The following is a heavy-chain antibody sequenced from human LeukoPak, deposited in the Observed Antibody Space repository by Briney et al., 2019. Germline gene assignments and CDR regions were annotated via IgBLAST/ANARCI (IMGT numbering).Heavy chain of an antibody. CDR2: IIPILGIA. D-gene: IGHD6-19*01. Sequence: SVKVSCKASGGTFSSYTISWVRQAPGQGLEWMGRIIPILGIANYAQKFQGRVTITADKSTSTAYMELSSLRSEDTAVYYCARWSLGSSGTSWFDPWGQGTLVTVSS. V-gene: IGHV1-69*02. CDR1: GGTFSSYT. CDR3: ARWSLGSSGTSWFDP. J-gene: IGHJ5*02.